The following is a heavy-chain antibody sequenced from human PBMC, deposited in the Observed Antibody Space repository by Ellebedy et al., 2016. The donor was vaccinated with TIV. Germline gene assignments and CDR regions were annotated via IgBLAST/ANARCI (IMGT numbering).Heavy chain of an antibody. Sequence: PGGSLRLSCAVSGFTFSDYYMSWIRQAPGKGLEWVSYISSSGITIYYADSVKGRFTISRDNAKNSLYLQMNSLRAEDTAVYYCASGPSDYGDYVLYWGQGTLVTVSS. CDR3: ASGPSDYGDYVLY. V-gene: IGHV3-11*01. J-gene: IGHJ4*02. CDR2: ISSSGITI. CDR1: GFTFSDYY. D-gene: IGHD4-17*01.